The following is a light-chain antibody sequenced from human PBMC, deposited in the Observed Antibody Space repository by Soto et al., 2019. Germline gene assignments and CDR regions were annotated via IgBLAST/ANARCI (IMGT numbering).Light chain of an antibody. CDR1: QSVGRN. CDR3: QQYNHWPPLT. Sequence: EIVMTQSPATLSVSPGERATLSCRASQSVGRNLDWYQQKPGQAPRLLIYGASTRATGIPARFSGSGSGTEFTLTISSLQSEDVGIYSWQQYNHWPPLTFGGGTKVEIK. V-gene: IGKV3-15*01. J-gene: IGKJ4*01. CDR2: GAS.